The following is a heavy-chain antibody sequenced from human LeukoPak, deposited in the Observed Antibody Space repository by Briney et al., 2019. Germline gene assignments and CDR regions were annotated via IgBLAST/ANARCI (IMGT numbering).Heavy chain of an antibody. V-gene: IGHV4-59*01. D-gene: IGHD1-26*01. CDR2: IYYSGTT. J-gene: IGHJ3*01. CDR1: GGSMSSSF. CDR3: ASVDSGDAFDV. Sequence: ASETLSLTCSVSGGSMSSSFWSWIRQPPGKGLEWLGYIYYSGTTSYNPSLKSRATISVDTSKNQLSLKLTSVTPADTAIYYCASVDSGDAFDVWGQGTRVLVSS.